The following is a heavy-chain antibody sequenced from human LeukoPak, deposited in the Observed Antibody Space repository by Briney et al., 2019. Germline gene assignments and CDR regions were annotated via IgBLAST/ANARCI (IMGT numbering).Heavy chain of an antibody. D-gene: IGHD6-13*01. Sequence: PGGSLRLSCAASGSTFSSYWMSWVRQAPGKGLEWVANIKQDGSEKYYVDSVKGRFTISRDNAKNSLYLQMNSLRAEDTAVYYCARDSSSWYYYYYYMDVWGKGTTVTVSS. CDR1: GSTFSSYW. CDR2: IKQDGSEK. CDR3: ARDSSSWYYYYYYMDV. V-gene: IGHV3-7*01. J-gene: IGHJ6*03.